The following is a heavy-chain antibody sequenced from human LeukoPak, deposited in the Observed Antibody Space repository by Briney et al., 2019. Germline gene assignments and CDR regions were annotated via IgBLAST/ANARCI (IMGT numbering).Heavy chain of an antibody. CDR2: INHSGST. CDR1: GGSFSDYY. J-gene: IGHJ4*02. Sequence: SETLSLTCAVYGGSFSDYYWSWIRQPPGKGLEWIGEINHSGSTNYNPSLKSRVTISVDTSKNQFSLKLSSVTAADTAVYYCARGRGDYVWGSYRYTYYFDYWGQGTLVTVSS. D-gene: IGHD3-16*02. V-gene: IGHV4-34*01. CDR3: ARGRGDYVWGSYRYTYYFDY.